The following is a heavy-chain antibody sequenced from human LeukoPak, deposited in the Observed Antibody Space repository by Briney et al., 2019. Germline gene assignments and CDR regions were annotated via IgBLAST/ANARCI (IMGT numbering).Heavy chain of an antibody. CDR1: GFTFSSYA. CDR3: AVGSNPAMTASWCFPY. D-gene: IGHD2-21*02. J-gene: IGHJ4*02. Sequence: GGSLRLSCAASGFTFSSYAMGWVRQSPGKGLEWVSTVSGSGDNTYYADSVKGRFTISRDNSKNTLYLQMNSLRAEDTAVYYCAVGSNPAMTASWCFPYWGQGTLVTVSS. V-gene: IGHV3-23*01. CDR2: VSGSGDNT.